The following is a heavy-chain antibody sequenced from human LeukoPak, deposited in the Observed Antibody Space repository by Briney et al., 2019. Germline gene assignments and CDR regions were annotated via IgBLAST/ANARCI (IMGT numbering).Heavy chain of an antibody. Sequence: GPTLVTSTPTLTLTCTFSGFRLSISGVGVGLNRKPPGKALEWLALIYWNDDKRYSPSLKSRLTITKDTSKNQVVLTMTNMDPVDTATYYCAHRRCSSTSCYVFWFDPWGQGTLVTVSS. CDR2: IYWNDDK. CDR1: GFRLSISGVG. D-gene: IGHD2-2*01. CDR3: AHRRCSSTSCYVFWFDP. V-gene: IGHV2-5*01. J-gene: IGHJ5*02.